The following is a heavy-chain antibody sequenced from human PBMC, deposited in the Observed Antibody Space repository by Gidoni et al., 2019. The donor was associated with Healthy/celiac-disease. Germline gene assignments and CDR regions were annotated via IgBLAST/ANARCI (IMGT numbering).Heavy chain of an antibody. J-gene: IGHJ4*02. Sequence: EVQLFESGGGLVQPGGSLRLPCAASGFPFSSYALSWVRQAPGKGLGWVSAISGSGGRTYNADSVKGRFTISRDNSKNTLYLQMNSLRAEDTAVYYCAKGYTDTPYFDYGGQGTLVTVSS. CDR3: AKGYTDTPYFDY. CDR1: GFPFSSYA. CDR2: ISGSGGRT. D-gene: IGHD5-18*01. V-gene: IGHV3-23*01.